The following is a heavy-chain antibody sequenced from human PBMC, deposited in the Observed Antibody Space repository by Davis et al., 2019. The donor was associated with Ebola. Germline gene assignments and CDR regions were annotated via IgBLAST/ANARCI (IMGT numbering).Heavy chain of an antibody. CDR3: TTGDYWSGFPPLDY. J-gene: IGHJ4*02. CDR2: IKAEADGGTA. V-gene: IGHV3-15*01. CDR1: GFFFSDAW. D-gene: IGHD3-3*01. Sequence: PGGSLRLSCTASGFFFSDAWFTWVRKAPGKGLEWVGRIKAEADGGTADYASPVRGRFFISRDDSRKTLWLQMNSLNREDTAVYYCTTGDYWSGFPPLDYWGQGTLVTVSA.